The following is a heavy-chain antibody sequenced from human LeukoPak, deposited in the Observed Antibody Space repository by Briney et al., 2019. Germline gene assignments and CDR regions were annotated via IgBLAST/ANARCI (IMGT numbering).Heavy chain of an antibody. D-gene: IGHD3-3*01. CDR1: GGTFSSYA. Sequence: GASVKVSFKASGGTFSSYAISWVRQAPGQGLEWMGGIIPIFGTANYAQKFQGRVTITADESTSTAYMELSSLRSEDTAVYYCALRFLEWLSHYYYYGMDVWGQGTTVTVSS. CDR3: ALRFLEWLSHYYYYGMDV. CDR2: IIPIFGTA. J-gene: IGHJ6*02. V-gene: IGHV1-69*13.